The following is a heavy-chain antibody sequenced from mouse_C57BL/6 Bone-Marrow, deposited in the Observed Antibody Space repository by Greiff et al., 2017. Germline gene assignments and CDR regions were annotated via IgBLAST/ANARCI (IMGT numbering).Heavy chain of an antibody. CDR2: IYPRDGST. V-gene: IGHV1-85*01. Sequence: VKLMESGPELVKPGASVKLSCKASGYTFTSYDINWVKQRPGQGLEWIGWIYPRDGSTKYNEKFKGKATLTVDTSSSTAYMELHSLTSEDSAVYLCARLECDGSSGDWYFDVWGTGTTVTVSS. J-gene: IGHJ1*03. CDR3: ARLECDGSSGDWYFDV. D-gene: IGHD1-1*01. CDR1: GYTFTSYD.